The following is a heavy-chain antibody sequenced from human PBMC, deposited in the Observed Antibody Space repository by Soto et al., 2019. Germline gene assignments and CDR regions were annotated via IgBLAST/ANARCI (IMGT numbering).Heavy chain of an antibody. J-gene: IGHJ6*02. CDR2: ISSSSSYI. D-gene: IGHD5-12*01. Sequence: GSRRLSLAASGFSLSCCSIPRVRQVPGKGLEWVSSISSSSSYIYYADSVKGRFTISRDNAKNSLYLQMKSLRAEDTAGYYCAIIVATIPIGYYYGMDCWGQGITVTVSS. CDR3: AIIVATIPIGYYYGMDC. V-gene: IGHV3-21*01. CDR1: GFSLSCCS.